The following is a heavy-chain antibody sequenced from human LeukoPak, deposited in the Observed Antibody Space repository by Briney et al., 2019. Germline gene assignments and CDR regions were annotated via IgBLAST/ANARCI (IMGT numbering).Heavy chain of an antibody. CDR3: ARDSPVRAAPRPYYYYYGMDV. Sequence: SETLSLTCTVSGYSISSGYYWGWIRQPPGKGLEWIGSIYHSGSTYYNPSLKSRVTISVDTSKNQFSLKLSSVTAADTAVYYCARDSPVRAAPRPYYYYYGMDVWGQGTTVTVSS. D-gene: IGHD2-15*01. CDR2: IYHSGST. J-gene: IGHJ6*02. CDR1: GYSISSGYY. V-gene: IGHV4-38-2*02.